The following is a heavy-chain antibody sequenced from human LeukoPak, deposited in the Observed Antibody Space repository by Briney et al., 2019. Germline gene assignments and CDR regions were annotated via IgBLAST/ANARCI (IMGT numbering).Heavy chain of an antibody. Sequence: GGSLRLSCAASGFTVSSNYMSWVRQAPGKGLEWVSVIYSGGSTYYADSVMGRFTISRDNSKNTLYLQMNSLRAEDTAVYYCARSFGLSLFDYWGQGTLVTVSS. CDR1: GFTVSSNY. V-gene: IGHV3-66*02. CDR3: ARSFGLSLFDY. J-gene: IGHJ4*02. D-gene: IGHD3-10*01. CDR2: IYSGGST.